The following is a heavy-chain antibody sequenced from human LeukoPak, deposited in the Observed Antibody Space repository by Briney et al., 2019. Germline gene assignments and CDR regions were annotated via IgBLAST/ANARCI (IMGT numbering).Heavy chain of an antibody. V-gene: IGHV4-59*08. D-gene: IGHD6-19*01. CDR1: GGSISSYY. CDR3: ATLLGQGLSD. J-gene: IGHJ4*02. CDR2: IYYSGST. Sequence: SETLSLTCTVSGGSISSYYWSWIRQPPGKGLEWIGYIYYSGSTNYNPSLKSRVTISVDTSKNQFSLKLSSVAAADTAVYYCATLLGQGLSDWGQGTLVTVSS.